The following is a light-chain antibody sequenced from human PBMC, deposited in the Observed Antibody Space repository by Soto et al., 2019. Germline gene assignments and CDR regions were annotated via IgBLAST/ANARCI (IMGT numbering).Light chain of an antibody. V-gene: IGKV3-20*01. CDR1: QSFGRDF. CDR3: QQYITSFT. Sequence: EIVLTQSPGTLSLSPGERATLSCRTSQSFGRDFLAWYQQKPGQAPRLLIYGASNRATGIPDRFSGSGSGTDFTLTISRLEPEDFAVYYCQQYITSFTFGPGTKVDIK. J-gene: IGKJ3*01. CDR2: GAS.